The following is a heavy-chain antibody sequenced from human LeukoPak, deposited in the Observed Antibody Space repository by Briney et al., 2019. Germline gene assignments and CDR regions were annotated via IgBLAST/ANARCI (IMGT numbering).Heavy chain of an antibody. D-gene: IGHD1-26*01. V-gene: IGHV3-23*01. CDR2: ISGSGGST. J-gene: IGHJ3*02. CDR1: GFTFSSYA. Sequence: GGSLRLSCAASGFTFSSYAMSWVRQAPGKGLEWVSAISGSGGSTYYADSVKGRFTISRDNSKNTLYLQMNVLRAEDTAVYYCAKDLSGRYSNDAFDIWGQGTMVTVSS. CDR3: AKDLSGRYSNDAFDI.